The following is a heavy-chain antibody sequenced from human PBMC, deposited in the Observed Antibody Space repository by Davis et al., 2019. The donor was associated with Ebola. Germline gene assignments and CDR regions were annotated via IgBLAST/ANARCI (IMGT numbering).Heavy chain of an antibody. Sequence: GESLKISCAASGFTFSSYSMNWVRQAPGKGLEWVSYISSSGSTIYYADSVKGRFTISRDNAKNSLYLQMNSLRAEDTAVYYCARDRIATDYWGQGTLVTVSS. CDR3: ARDRIATDY. CDR1: GFTFSSYS. CDR2: ISSSGSTI. V-gene: IGHV3-48*04. D-gene: IGHD2-21*01. J-gene: IGHJ4*02.